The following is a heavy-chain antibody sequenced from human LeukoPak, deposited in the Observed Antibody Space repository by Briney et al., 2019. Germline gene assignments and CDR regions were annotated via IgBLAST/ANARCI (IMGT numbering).Heavy chain of an antibody. Sequence: GGSLRLSCAASGFTFSSYAMSWVRQAPGKWLEWVSAISGSGGSTYYADSVKGRFTISRDNSKNTLYLQMNSLRAEDTAVYYCASSQVGPYAFDIWGQGTMVTVSS. J-gene: IGHJ3*02. CDR2: ISGSGGST. V-gene: IGHV3-23*01. CDR1: GFTFSSYA. D-gene: IGHD1-26*01. CDR3: ASSQVGPYAFDI.